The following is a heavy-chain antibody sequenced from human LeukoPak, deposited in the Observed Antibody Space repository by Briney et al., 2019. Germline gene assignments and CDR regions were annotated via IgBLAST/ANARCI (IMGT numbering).Heavy chain of an antibody. CDR1: DLTLRSSH. CDR3: ARDKGFSSGWVEY. CDR2: IYAGGDRT. J-gene: IGHJ4*02. Sequence: GGSLRLSCAASDLTLRSSHMSWVRQAPGKGLEWVAVIYAGGDRTYYADSVKGRFTISRDTSENTLSLYMSSLRAEDTAVYYCARDKGFSSGWVEYWGQGTLVTVSS. D-gene: IGHD6-19*01. V-gene: IGHV3-53*01.